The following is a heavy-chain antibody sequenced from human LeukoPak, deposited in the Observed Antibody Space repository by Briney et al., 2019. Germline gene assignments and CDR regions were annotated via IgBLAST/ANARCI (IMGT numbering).Heavy chain of an antibody. D-gene: IGHD6-19*01. V-gene: IGHV1-2*02. CDR3: ARGGEGPRLAGSF. Sequence: ASVKVSCKASGYSFTGYYIHWVRQAPGQGLAWMGWINPYSGDTTYAQKFQGRLTLTRDTSISTAYMEVSRLKSDDTAVYYCARGGEGPRLAGSFWGQGTLVTVSS. CDR1: GYSFTGYY. CDR2: INPYSGDT. J-gene: IGHJ4*02.